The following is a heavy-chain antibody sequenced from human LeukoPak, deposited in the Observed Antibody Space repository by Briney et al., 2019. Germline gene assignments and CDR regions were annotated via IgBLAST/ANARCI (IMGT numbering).Heavy chain of an antibody. CDR3: ARTLSREDLLDY. CDR1: GGTFSSYA. V-gene: IGHV1-69*13. Sequence: ASVTVSCKASGGTFSSYAISWVRQAPGQGLEWMGGIIPIFGTANYAQKFQGRVTITADESTSTAYMELSSLRSEDTAVYYCARTLSREDLLDYWGQGTLVTVSS. CDR2: IIPIFGTA. D-gene: IGHD5-24*01. J-gene: IGHJ4*02.